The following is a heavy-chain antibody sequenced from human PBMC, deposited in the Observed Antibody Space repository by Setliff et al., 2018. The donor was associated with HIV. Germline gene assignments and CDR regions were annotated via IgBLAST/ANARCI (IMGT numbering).Heavy chain of an antibody. CDR3: AKLMTADYYDTSGYFQH. J-gene: IGHJ1*01. Sequence: AASVKVSCKASGGSLSTFPISWVRQAPGQGLEWMGGIMPMFGKAHYAQNYLGRLTISADESTNTAYMELSSLRSGDTAVYYCAKLMTADYYDTSGYFQHWGQGTLVTVSS. V-gene: IGHV1-69*13. D-gene: IGHD3-22*01. CDR1: GGSLSTFP. CDR2: IMPMFGKA.